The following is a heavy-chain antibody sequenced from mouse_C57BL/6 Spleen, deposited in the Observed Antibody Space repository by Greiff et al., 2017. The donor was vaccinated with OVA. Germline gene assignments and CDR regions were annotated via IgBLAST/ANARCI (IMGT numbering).Heavy chain of an antibody. D-gene: IGHD2-5*01. CDR1: GYTFTSYG. CDR3: ARNSNYEDFDY. CDR2: IYPRSGNT. Sequence: VQLQESGAELARPGASVKLSCKASGYTFTSYGISWVKQRTGQGLEWIGEIYPRSGNTYYNEKFKGKATLTADKSSSTAYMELRSLTSEDSAVYFCARNSNYEDFDYWGQGTTLTVSS. J-gene: IGHJ2*01. V-gene: IGHV1-81*01.